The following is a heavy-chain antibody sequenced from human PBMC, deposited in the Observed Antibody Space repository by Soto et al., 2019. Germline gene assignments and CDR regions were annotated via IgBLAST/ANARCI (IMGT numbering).Heavy chain of an antibody. CDR1: GYTFSTYG. J-gene: IGHJ6*02. D-gene: IGHD1-1*01. Sequence: ASVKVSCKVFGYTFSTYGLSWVRQAPGQGLEWMGWVSPYNGNTYYAPGLQGRVTMTTDTSTNTAYMSLRSLRSDDTAIYYCVRGGILEANRPYYYYGLGVWGQGTPVTVSS. CDR3: VRGGILEANRPYYYYGLGV. V-gene: IGHV1-18*01. CDR2: VSPYNGNT.